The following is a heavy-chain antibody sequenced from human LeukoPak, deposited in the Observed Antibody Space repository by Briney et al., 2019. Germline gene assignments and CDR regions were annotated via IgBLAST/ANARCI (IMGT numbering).Heavy chain of an antibody. D-gene: IGHD3-22*01. J-gene: IGHJ5*01. Sequence: RASVKVSCTASGYTLSDYYLHWVRQAPGQGLEWMGWINTISGDTNSAQKFQGRVTMTRDTSINTAYMELTRLRSDDTALYYCARGGIRRNYYDRSRLDPWGQGTLVTVSS. CDR1: GYTLSDYY. V-gene: IGHV1-2*02. CDR2: INTISGDT. CDR3: ARGGIRRNYYDRSRLDP.